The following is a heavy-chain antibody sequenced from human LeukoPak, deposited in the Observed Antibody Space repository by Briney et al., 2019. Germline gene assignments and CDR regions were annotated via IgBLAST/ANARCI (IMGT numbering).Heavy chain of an antibody. D-gene: IGHD2-2*01. Sequence: SETLSLTCAVYGGSFSGYYWSWIRQPPGKGLEWIGEINHSGSTNYNPSLKSRVTISVDTSKNQFSLKLSSVTAADTAVYYCGGRRSAAKLRYYMDVWGKGTTVTVSS. CDR2: INHSGST. CDR3: GGRRSAAKLRYYMDV. CDR1: GGSFSGYY. V-gene: IGHV4-34*01. J-gene: IGHJ6*03.